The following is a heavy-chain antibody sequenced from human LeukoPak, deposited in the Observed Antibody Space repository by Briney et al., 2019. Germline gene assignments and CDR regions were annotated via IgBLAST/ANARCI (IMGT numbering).Heavy chain of an antibody. V-gene: IGHV3-20*04. Sequence: PGGSLRLSCAASGFTFSSYGMHWVRQAPGKGLEWDSGINWNGGSTGYADSVKGRFTISRDNAKNSLYLQMNSLRAEDTALYYCARESICSGGSCYEYYFDYWGRGTLVTVSS. J-gene: IGHJ4*02. CDR1: GFTFSSYG. CDR2: INWNGGST. CDR3: ARESICSGGSCYEYYFDY. D-gene: IGHD2-15*01.